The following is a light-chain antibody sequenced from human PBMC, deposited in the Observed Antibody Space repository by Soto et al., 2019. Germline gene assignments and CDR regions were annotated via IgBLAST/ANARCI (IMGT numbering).Light chain of an antibody. V-gene: IGKV1-5*03. J-gene: IGKJ1*01. Sequence: DIQLTQSPYLLSASPGDRVTIACRAIRSVDKWLAWYHQKPGKAPRLLIYAASTLESGVPSRLGGSGSGTEFTLTFDSLQPEEVGNDDCQQYYSFWTCGQGTKVDIK. CDR2: AAS. CDR1: RSVDKW. CDR3: QQYYSFWT.